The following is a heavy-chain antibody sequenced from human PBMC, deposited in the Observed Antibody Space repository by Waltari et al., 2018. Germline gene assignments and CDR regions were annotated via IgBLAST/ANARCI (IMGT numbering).Heavy chain of an antibody. J-gene: IGHJ6*03. D-gene: IGHD3-22*01. CDR3: ARGRLPLYYDSSGYYYYYYYYMDV. Sequence: VQLQQWGAGLLKPSETLSLTCAVYGGSFSGYYWSWIRQPPGKGLEWIGEINHSGSTNYNPSLKSRVTISVDTSKNQFSLKLSSVTAADTAVYYCARGRLPLYYDSSGYYYYYYYYMDVWGKGTTVTVSS. V-gene: IGHV4-34*01. CDR2: INHSGST. CDR1: GGSFSGYY.